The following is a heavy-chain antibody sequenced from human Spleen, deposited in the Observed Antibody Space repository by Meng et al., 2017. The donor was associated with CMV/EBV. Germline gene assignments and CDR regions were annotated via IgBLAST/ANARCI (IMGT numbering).Heavy chain of an antibody. D-gene: IGHD3-10*01. J-gene: IGHJ6*02. CDR1: GFTFRSYS. Sequence: GESLKISCAASGFTFRSYSMNWVRQAPGKGLEWVASISSTTSSIYYADSMKGRFTISRDNAKNSLYLQMNSLRAEDTAVYYCARDRVRFAGGFQYYYYAMDVWGQGTTVTVSS. V-gene: IGHV3-21*01. CDR3: ARDRVRFAGGFQYYYYAMDV. CDR2: ISSTTSSI.